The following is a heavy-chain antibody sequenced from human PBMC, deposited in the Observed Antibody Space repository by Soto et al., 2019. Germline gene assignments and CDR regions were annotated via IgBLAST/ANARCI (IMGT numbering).Heavy chain of an antibody. V-gene: IGHV1-18*01. Sequence: QVHLVQSGTEVKKPGASVKVSCKASGYTFTSYGISWVRQAPGQGLEWMGWISAYNGNTNYVQKLQDRVTMTTDISTATAYMELRSLRSDDTAVYYCARVDRFPLIVSNRFDYWGQGTLVSVSS. CDR1: GYTFTSYG. D-gene: IGHD2-8*01. CDR2: ISAYNGNT. J-gene: IGHJ4*02. CDR3: ARVDRFPLIVSNRFDY.